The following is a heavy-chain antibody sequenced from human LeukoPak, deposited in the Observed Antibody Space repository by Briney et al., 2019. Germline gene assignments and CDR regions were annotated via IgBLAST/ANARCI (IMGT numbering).Heavy chain of an antibody. J-gene: IGHJ6*02. CDR3: ARKLGKGLRMVYFYYGMDV. D-gene: IGHD6-13*01. Sequence: SETLSLTCAVYGGSFSTHYWSWIRQSPAKGLEWIGEINHSGTTNYNPSLMSRVTISVDTSKNQFSLKLTSVIAADAAVYYCARKLGKGLRMVYFYYGMDVWGQGTTVTVSS. CDR2: INHSGTT. V-gene: IGHV4-34*01. CDR1: GGSFSTHY.